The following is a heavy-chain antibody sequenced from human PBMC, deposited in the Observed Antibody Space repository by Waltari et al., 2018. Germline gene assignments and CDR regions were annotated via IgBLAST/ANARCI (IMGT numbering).Heavy chain of an antibody. D-gene: IGHD2-2*01. CDR3: ARARTPGVVPGNWFDP. J-gene: IGHJ5*02. Sequence: QVQLQESGPGLVKPSETLSLTCTVSGGSISSYYWSWIRQPPGKGLEWIGYIYYSGSTNYNPSLKSRVTISVDTSKNQFSLKLSSVTAADTAVYYCARARTPGVVPGNWFDPWGQGTLVTVSS. CDR1: GGSISSYY. V-gene: IGHV4-59*01. CDR2: IYYSGST.